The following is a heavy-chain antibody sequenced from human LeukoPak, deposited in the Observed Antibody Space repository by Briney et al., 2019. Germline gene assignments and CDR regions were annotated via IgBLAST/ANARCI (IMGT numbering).Heavy chain of an antibody. J-gene: IGHJ4*02. CDR3: ARGGENYSDSSGYYSLDH. CDR2: IYYPGSP. V-gene: IGHV4-31*02. D-gene: IGHD3-22*01. CDR1: GASISSGDSF. Sequence: SQTLSLTCIVSGASISSGDSFWTWIRHHPGRGLELIGHIYYPGSPYYNPSHKSRITISVDTAKNQFSLKLSSVTAADTAVYYCARGGENYSDSSGYYSLDHWGQGTRVTVSS.